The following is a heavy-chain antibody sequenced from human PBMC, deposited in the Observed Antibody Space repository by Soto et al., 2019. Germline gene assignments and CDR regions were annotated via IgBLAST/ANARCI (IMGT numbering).Heavy chain of an antibody. J-gene: IGHJ6*02. V-gene: IGHV4-59*08. CDR2: IYYSDST. CDR3: TRGVWEREGYGMDV. D-gene: IGHD1-26*01. Sequence: QVQLQESGPGLVKPSETLSLTCTVSGGSISSYYWSWIRLPPGKGLEYIGYIYYSDSTNYNPSLESRVSISVDTSKNQFSLKRSSVTAADTAVYYCTRGVWEREGYGMDVWGQGTTVTVSS. CDR1: GGSISSYY.